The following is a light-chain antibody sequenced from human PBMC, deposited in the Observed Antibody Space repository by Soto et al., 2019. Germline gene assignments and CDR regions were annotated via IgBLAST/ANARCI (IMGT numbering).Light chain of an antibody. Sequence: EIVLTQSPGTLSLSPGERATLSCRASQTVSSSYLAWYQQRPGQAPRLLIYGASSRATGIPDRFSGSESGTDFTLTISRLEPEDFAVYYCHQYGSXLWTFGQGTKVDIK. V-gene: IGKV3-20*01. CDR2: GAS. J-gene: IGKJ1*01. CDR1: QTVSSSY. CDR3: HQYGSXLWT.